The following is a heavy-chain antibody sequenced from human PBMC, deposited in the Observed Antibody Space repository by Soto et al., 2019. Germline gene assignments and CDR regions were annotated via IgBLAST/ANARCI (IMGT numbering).Heavy chain of an antibody. CDR3: VRGPVCDFWSVRGGGMDV. CDR2: IYHSGST. J-gene: IGHJ6*02. V-gene: IGHV4-30-2*01. D-gene: IGHD3-3*01. CDR1: GGSISSGGYS. Sequence: SETLSLTCAVSGGSISSGGYSWSWIRQPPGKGLEWIGYIYHSGSTYYNPSLKSRVTISVDRSKNQFSLKLSSVTAADTAVYYCVRGPVCDFWSVRGGGMDVWGQGTTVTVSS.